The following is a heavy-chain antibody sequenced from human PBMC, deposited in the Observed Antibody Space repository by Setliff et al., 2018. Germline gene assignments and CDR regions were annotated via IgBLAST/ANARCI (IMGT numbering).Heavy chain of an antibody. D-gene: IGHD5-12*01. V-gene: IGHV4-61*09. CDR3: ARHVKVATEYFDC. Sequence: SETLSLTCTVSGGSINEANYYWSWIRQPAGKGLEWIGHIYTRGSTNYNPSLRSRVSISVDTSKNHFSLRLSSVAATDTAVYYCARHVKVATEYFDCWGQGTLVTVSS. J-gene: IGHJ4*02. CDR1: GGSINEANYY. CDR2: IYTRGST.